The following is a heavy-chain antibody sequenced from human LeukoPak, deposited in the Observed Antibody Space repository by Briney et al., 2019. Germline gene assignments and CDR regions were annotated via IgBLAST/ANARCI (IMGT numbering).Heavy chain of an antibody. CDR3: ARGYRKTRFDY. D-gene: IGHD2-2*02. V-gene: IGHV1-46*01. J-gene: IGHJ4*02. CDR1: GYASTTYD. CDR2: INPSSDAT. Sequence: GASVKVSCEASGYASTTYDLHWVRQPPGQGLEGIGVINPSSDATTYVDNFQGRVTMTSDTSTSTVYMELSSLRSEDTGVYYCARGYRKTRFDYWGPGTLVTVSS.